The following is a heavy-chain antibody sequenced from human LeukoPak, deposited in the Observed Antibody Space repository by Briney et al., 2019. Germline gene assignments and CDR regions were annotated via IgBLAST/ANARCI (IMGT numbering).Heavy chain of an antibody. CDR1: GFTFSSYG. V-gene: IGHV3-30*18. J-gene: IGHJ3*02. D-gene: IGHD6-19*01. Sequence: GGSLRLSCAASGFTFSSYGMHWVRQAPGKGLEWVAVISYDGSNKYYADSVKGRFTISRDNSKNTLYLQMNSLRAEDTAVYYCAKVEMSSGWGTWLGAFDIWGQGTMVTVSS. CDR3: AKVEMSSGWGTWLGAFDI. CDR2: ISYDGSNK.